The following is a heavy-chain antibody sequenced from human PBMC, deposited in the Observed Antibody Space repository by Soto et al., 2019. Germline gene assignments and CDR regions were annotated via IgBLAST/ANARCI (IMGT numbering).Heavy chain of an antibody. CDR2: VSPKSGGT. V-gene: IGHV1-2*02. Sequence: ASVKVAYKASCHNFSDYYIHWVRQAPGQGLEWLGWVSPKSGGTNYAQKFKGRVTMTRDTSSNTVYMDLSGLKSDDTAVFYCAREISGGGTLNWFDPWGPGTLVTVSS. CDR1: CHNFSDYY. D-gene: IGHD2-8*02. CDR3: AREISGGGTLNWFDP. J-gene: IGHJ5*02.